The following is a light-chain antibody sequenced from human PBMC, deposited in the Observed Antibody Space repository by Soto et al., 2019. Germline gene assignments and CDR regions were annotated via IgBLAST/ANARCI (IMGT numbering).Light chain of an antibody. J-gene: IGKJ1*01. V-gene: IGKV1-5*03. CDR2: KAA. Sequence: DIQITQSPCTLSASVGDRGSITCRASDNIVHWVAWYQQKPGRAPKLLIYKAANLADEVPSRFAGSGSGTDFTLTITRLQPDDFATYYCQHYNSFSRTFGQGTKVDIK. CDR3: QHYNSFSRT. CDR1: DNIVHW.